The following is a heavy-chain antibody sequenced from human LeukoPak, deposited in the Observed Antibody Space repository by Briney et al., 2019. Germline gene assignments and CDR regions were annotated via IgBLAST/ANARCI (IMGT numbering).Heavy chain of an antibody. CDR1: GGSISSGGYS. J-gene: IGHJ5*02. D-gene: IGHD4-17*01. Sequence: PSQTLSLTCAVSGGSISSGGYSWSWIRQPPGKGLEWIGYIYHSGSTYYNPSLKSRVTISVDTSKNQFSLKLSSVTAADTAVYYCARVPHFGDYGWFDPWGQGTLVTVSS. CDR3: ARVPHFGDYGWFDP. CDR2: IYHSGST. V-gene: IGHV4-30-2*01.